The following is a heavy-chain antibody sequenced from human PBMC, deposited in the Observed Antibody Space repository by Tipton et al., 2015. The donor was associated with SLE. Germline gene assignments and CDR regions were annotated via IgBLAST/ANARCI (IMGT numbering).Heavy chain of an antibody. CDR2: INHSGTT. V-gene: IGHV4-34*01. J-gene: IGHJ3*02. Sequence: TLSLTCGVYGGSFSGYYWSWVRQPPGKGLEWIGEINHSGTTNYNPSLKSRVTISVDTSKNQFSLKLSSVTAADTAVYYCARGPLYGLDIWGQGTRVTVSS. D-gene: IGHD3-10*01. CDR1: GGSFSGYY. CDR3: ARGPLYGLDI.